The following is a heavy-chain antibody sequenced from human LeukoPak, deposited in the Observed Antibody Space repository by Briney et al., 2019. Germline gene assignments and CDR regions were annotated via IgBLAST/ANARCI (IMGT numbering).Heavy chain of an antibody. D-gene: IGHD3-16*02. CDR2: ISGSGGST. V-gene: IGHV3-23*01. CDR1: GFTFSSYA. J-gene: IGHJ4*02. Sequence: GGSLRLSCAASGFTFSSYAMSWVRQAPGKGLEWVSAISGSGGSTYYADSVKGRFTIPRDNSKNTLYLQMNSLRAEDTAVYYCAKDWLAFGGVIAPDYWGQGTLVTVSS. CDR3: AKDWLAFGGVIAPDY.